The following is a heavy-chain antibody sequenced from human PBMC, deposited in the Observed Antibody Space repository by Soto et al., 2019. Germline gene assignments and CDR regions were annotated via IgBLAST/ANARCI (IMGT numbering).Heavy chain of an antibody. V-gene: IGHV3-15*01. Sequence: GSLRLSCATSGFTFSDAWMNWVRQAPGKGLEWVGLIKSQTDGGTIDYPAPVKGRVTISRDESRNTLYLHMNSLKTEDTAVYYCTTAHPRGPDYWGQGTLVTVSS. CDR2: IKSQTDGGTI. CDR1: GFTFSDAW. J-gene: IGHJ4*02. CDR3: TTAHPRGPDY. D-gene: IGHD5-12*01.